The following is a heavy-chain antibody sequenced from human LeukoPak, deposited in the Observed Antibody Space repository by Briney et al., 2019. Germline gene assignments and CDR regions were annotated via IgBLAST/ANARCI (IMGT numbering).Heavy chain of an antibody. CDR1: GDSVSSNSVV. Sequence: TSQTLSLTCAISGDSVSSNSVVWNWIRQSPSRGLEWLGRTYYRSKWYNEYAISVKSRITINPDTSKNQFSLQLNSMTPEDTAVYYCTRGAFYHGSGSPTFDYWGQGTLVTVSS. CDR3: TRGAFYHGSGSPTFDY. J-gene: IGHJ4*02. V-gene: IGHV6-1*01. D-gene: IGHD3-10*01. CDR2: TYYRSKWYN.